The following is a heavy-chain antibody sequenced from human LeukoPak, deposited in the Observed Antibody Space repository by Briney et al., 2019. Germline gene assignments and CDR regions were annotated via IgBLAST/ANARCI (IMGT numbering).Heavy chain of an antibody. V-gene: IGHV4-30-2*01. Sequence: PSETLSLTCGVSGGSISSGGYSWSWIRQPPGEGLEWIGYIYHSGSTYYNPSLKSRVTISVDRSKNQFSLKLSSVTAADTAVYYCALDSSGYYYAFDYWGQGTLVTVSS. D-gene: IGHD3-22*01. CDR1: GGSISSGGYS. CDR2: IYHSGST. CDR3: ALDSSGYYYAFDY. J-gene: IGHJ4*02.